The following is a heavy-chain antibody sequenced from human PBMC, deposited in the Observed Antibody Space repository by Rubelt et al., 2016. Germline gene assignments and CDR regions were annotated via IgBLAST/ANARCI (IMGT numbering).Heavy chain of an antibody. CDR2: IYHSGST. J-gene: IGHJ3*02. V-gene: IGHV4-38-2*02. CDR3: ARRGGYPLAAFDI. Sequence: QVQLQESGPGLVKPSETLSLTCTVSGYSISSGYYWGWIRQPPGKGLEWIGSIYHSGSTYYKPSLKSRVTISVDTSKNQFSLKLTSLTAADTAVYYCARRGGYPLAAFDIWGQGTMVSVSS. D-gene: IGHD5-12*01. CDR1: GYSISSGYY.